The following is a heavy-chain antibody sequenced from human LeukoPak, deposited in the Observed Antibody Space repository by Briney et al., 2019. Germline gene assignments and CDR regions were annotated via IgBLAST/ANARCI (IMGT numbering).Heavy chain of an antibody. CDR2: INPSGGST. D-gene: IGHD2-21*02. CDR1: GYTFTSYY. Sequence: ASVKVSCKASGYTFTSYYMHWVRQVPGQGLEWMGIINPSGGSTSYAQKFQGRVTMTRDMSTSTVYMELSSLRSEDTAVYYCARGAVVVTAIEGFDYWGQGTLVTVSS. V-gene: IGHV1-46*01. CDR3: ARGAVVVTAIEGFDY. J-gene: IGHJ4*02.